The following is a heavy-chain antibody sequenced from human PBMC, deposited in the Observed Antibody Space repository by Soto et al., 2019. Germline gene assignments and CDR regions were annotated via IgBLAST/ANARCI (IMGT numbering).Heavy chain of an antibody. Sequence: QVQLVQSGAEVKKPGSSVKVSCKASGGTFNSYPISWVRQAPGQGLEWMGGIIPIFGTIKYAQKFQGRVTITADESTSTAYMELSSLRSEDTAVYYCAGDRGGSISYYGMDVWGQGTTVTVS. CDR3: AGDRGGSISYYGMDV. J-gene: IGHJ6*02. D-gene: IGHD6-13*01. CDR1: GGTFNSYP. CDR2: IIPIFGTI. V-gene: IGHV1-69*01.